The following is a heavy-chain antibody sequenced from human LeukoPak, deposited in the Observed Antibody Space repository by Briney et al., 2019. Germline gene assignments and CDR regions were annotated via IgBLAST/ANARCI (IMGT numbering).Heavy chain of an antibody. CDR2: ISYDGSNK. CDR3: TDSSESDY. CDR1: GFTFSSYA. V-gene: IGHV3-30*04. D-gene: IGHD6-19*01. Sequence: QTGGSLRLSCAASGFTFSSYAMHWVRQAPGKGLEWVAVISYDGSNKYYADSVKGRFTISRDNSKNTLYLQMNSLRAEDTAVYYCTDSSESDYWGQGTLVTVSS. J-gene: IGHJ4*02.